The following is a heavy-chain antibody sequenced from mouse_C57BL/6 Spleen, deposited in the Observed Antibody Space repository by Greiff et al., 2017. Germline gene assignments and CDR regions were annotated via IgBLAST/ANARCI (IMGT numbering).Heavy chain of an antibody. CDR2: IYPGDGDT. Sequence: QVQLQQSGPELVKPGASVKISCKASGYAFSSSWMNWVKQRPGKGLEWIGRIYPGDGDTNYNGKFKGKATLSADKSSSTAYMQLSSLTSEDSAVYFCARELLDDWGQGTTLTVSS. CDR1: GYAFSSSW. D-gene: IGHD2-12*01. V-gene: IGHV1-82*01. J-gene: IGHJ2*01. CDR3: ARELLDD.